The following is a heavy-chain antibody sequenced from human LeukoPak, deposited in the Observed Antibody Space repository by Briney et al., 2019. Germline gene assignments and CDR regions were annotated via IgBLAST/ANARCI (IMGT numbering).Heavy chain of an antibody. Sequence: SETLSLTCTVSRGSISSSGYYWGWIRQPPGKGLEWIGSMYYSGSTYYNPSLKSRVTISVDTSKNHFSLKLSSVTAADTAVYYCARSGYSYGQIPYYFDYWGQGTLVTVSS. V-gene: IGHV4-39*07. D-gene: IGHD5-18*01. CDR3: ARSGYSYGQIPYYFDY. J-gene: IGHJ4*02. CDR2: MYYSGST. CDR1: RGSISSSGYY.